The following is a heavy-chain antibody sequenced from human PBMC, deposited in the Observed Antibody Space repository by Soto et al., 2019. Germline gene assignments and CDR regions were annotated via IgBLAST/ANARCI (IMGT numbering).Heavy chain of an antibody. Sequence: QLQLQESGPGLVKPSETLSLTCTVSGGSISSSSFHWGWIRQPPGKGLEWIGSIYYSGSTYYSPSLKSRVDISVDTSKTQFSLKLSSVTAADTAVYYCARRERAAGTDWWFDPWGQGTLVTVSS. CDR3: ARRERAAGTDWWFDP. J-gene: IGHJ5*02. V-gene: IGHV4-39*01. CDR1: GGSISSSSFH. CDR2: IYYSGST. D-gene: IGHD6-13*01.